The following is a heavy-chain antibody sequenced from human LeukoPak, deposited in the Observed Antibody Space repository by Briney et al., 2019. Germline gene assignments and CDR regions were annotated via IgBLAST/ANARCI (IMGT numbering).Heavy chain of an antibody. CDR2: ISDSGDTT. D-gene: IGHD2-8*01. Sequence: GGSLRLSCAASGFIFSTYVLTWVRQAPRKGLEWVSAISDSGDTTYYADSVRGRFTISRDNSKNTLYLQVDSLRAEDTAVYYCARGSGVSYFDFWGQGVLVTVSS. CDR1: GFIFSTYV. V-gene: IGHV3-23*01. CDR3: ARGSGVSYFDF. J-gene: IGHJ4*02.